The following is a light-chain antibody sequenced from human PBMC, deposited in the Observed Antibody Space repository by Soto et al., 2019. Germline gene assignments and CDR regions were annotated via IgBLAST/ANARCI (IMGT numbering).Light chain of an antibody. CDR2: DAS. CDR3: QQRSSWPLT. CDR1: RGVGSS. Sequence: EIVLTQSPATLSLSPGETATFSCRPSRGVGSSLAWYQQKPGQTPRLPFYDASNRATGIPARFSGSGSGTDFPLTVSSLEPEDFAVYYCQQRSSWPLTFGGGTKVEIK. V-gene: IGKV3-11*01. J-gene: IGKJ4*01.